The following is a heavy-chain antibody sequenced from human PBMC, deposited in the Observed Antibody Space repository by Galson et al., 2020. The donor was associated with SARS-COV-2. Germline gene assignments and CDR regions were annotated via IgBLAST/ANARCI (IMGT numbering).Heavy chain of an antibody. D-gene: IGHD1-26*01. V-gene: IGHV3-30*18. J-gene: IGHJ5*01. CDR3: AKDQSGSYEFYVASCGTGGLVVVPPASASKPTFFPIVSRGCPVSDS. Sequence: GGSLRLSCAASGFTFSSYGMHWVRQAPGKGLEWVAVISYDGSNKYYADSVKGRFTISRDNSKNTLYLQMNSLRAEDTAVYYCAKDQSGSYEFYVASCGTGGLVVVPPASASKPTFFPIVSRGCPVSDSW. CDR2: ISYDGSNK. CDR1: GFTFSSYG.